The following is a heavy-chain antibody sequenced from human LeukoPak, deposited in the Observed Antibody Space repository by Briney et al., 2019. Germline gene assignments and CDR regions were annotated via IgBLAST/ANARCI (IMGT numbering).Heavy chain of an antibody. V-gene: IGHV4-59*01. Sequence: SETLSLICTVSGDSISNYYWSWIRQPPGKGLEWIGFFYSGSTNYNPSLKSRVTISLDTSKNQFSLKLSSVTAADTAVYYCARTYCSAGSCYYFDSWGQGSLVTVSS. CDR1: GDSISNYY. D-gene: IGHD2-15*01. J-gene: IGHJ4*02. CDR3: ARTYCSAGSCYYFDS. CDR2: FYSGST.